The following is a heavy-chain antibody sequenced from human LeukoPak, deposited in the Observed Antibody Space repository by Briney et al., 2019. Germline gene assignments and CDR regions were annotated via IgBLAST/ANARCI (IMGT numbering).Heavy chain of an antibody. V-gene: IGHV5-51*01. CDR3: ARQKVPNSGIADDAFDI. CDR1: GYSFTSYW. CDR2: IYPGDSDT. D-gene: IGHD6-13*01. Sequence: SGESLKISCKGSGYSFTSYWIGWVRQMPGKGLEWMGIIYPGDSDTRYSPSFQGQVTISADKSISTAYLQWSSLKASDTAMYYCARQKVPNSGIADDAFDIWGQGTMVTVSS. J-gene: IGHJ3*02.